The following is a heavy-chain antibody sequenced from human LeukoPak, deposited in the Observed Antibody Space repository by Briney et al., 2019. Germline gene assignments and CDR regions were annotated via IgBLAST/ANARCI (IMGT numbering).Heavy chain of an antibody. CDR1: GGSISSYY. V-gene: IGHV4-4*09. CDR2: IYTSGST. Sequence: SETLSLTCTVSGGSISSYYWSWIRQPPGKGLEWIGYIYTSGSTNYNPSLKSRATLSVDTSKNQFSLKLSSVTAADTAVYYCASSVASIGWYSFDYWGPGTMVTVSS. J-gene: IGHJ4*02. CDR3: ASSVASIGWYSFDY. D-gene: IGHD5-12*01.